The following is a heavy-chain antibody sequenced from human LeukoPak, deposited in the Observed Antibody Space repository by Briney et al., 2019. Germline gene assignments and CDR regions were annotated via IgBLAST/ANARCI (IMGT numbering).Heavy chain of an antibody. CDR1: GFTFSTYA. CDR2: ISGSGGTT. CDR3: AKSIGGVVVVAADY. J-gene: IGHJ4*02. V-gene: IGHV3-23*01. Sequence: GGSLRLSCAASGFTFSTYAMTWVRQAPGKGLEWDSVISGSGGTTYYADSVKGRFTLSRDNSKNTVFLQMNSLRAEDTAVYYCAKSIGGVVVVAADYWGQGTLVTVSS. D-gene: IGHD2-15*01.